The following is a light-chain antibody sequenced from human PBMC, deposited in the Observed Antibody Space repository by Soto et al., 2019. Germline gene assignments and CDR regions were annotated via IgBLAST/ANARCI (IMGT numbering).Light chain of an antibody. CDR1: QTIINW. J-gene: IGKJ5*01. CDR2: AAS. Sequence: DIQMTQSPSTLAASVGDRATITCRASQTIINWLAWYQQKPGKAPKLLIYAASSLQSGVPSRFSGSGSGTDFTLTISSLQPEDFATYYCQQSYSTPPTFGQGTRLEIK. CDR3: QQSYSTPPT. V-gene: IGKV1-39*01.